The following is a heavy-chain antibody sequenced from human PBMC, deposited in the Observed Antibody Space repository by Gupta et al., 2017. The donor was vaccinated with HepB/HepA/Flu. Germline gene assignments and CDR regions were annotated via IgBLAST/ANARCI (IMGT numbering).Heavy chain of an antibody. D-gene: IGHD2-2*01. Sequence: QVQLVQSGAEVKKPGSSVKVSCKASGGTFSSYAISWVRQAPGQGLEWMGGIIPIFGTANYAQKFQGRVTITADESTSTAYMELSSLRSEDTAVYYCATKDIVVVPAAGGAFDIWGQGTMVTVSS. CDR3: ATKDIVVVPAAGGAFDI. V-gene: IGHV1-69*01. J-gene: IGHJ3*02. CDR1: GGTFSSYA. CDR2: IIPIFGTA.